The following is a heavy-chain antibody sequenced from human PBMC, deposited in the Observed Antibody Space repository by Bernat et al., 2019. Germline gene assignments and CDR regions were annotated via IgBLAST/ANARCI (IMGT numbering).Heavy chain of an antibody. CDR1: VYTFINYG. J-gene: IGHJ5*01. Sequence: QVQLLQSGTDVKKPGASLRVSCKASVYTFINYGITWVRQAPGQGLEWMGWINPYNGNTNYAHTVQGRVTMTTDTSTSTAYMEMPSLRSDDTAVYYCAAAPSQVPAANIWFDPWGQGTLVTVSS. CDR3: AAAPSQVPAANIWFDP. V-gene: IGHV1-18*01. D-gene: IGHD2-2*01. CDR2: INPYNGNT.